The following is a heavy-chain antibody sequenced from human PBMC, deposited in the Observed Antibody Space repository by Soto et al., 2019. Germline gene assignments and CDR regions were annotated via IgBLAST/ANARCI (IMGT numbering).Heavy chain of an antibody. CDR1: GFTFSSYS. CDR2: ISSSSSTI. J-gene: IGHJ4*02. D-gene: IGHD5-12*01. Sequence: GGLRLSCAASGFTFSSYSMNWVRQAPGKGLEWVSYISSSSSTIYYADSVKGRFTISRDNSKNTLYLQMNSPRAEDTAVYYCAKGPVEMATNQGGYFDYWGQGTLVTVSS. CDR3: AKGPVEMATNQGGYFDY. V-gene: IGHV3-48*01.